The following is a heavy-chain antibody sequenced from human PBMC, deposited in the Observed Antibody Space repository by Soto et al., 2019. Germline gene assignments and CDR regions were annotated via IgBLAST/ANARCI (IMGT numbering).Heavy chain of an antibody. CDR1: GFTFSDYY. Sequence: GGSLRLSCAASGFTFSDYYMSWIRQAPGKGLEWVSYISSSSSYTNYADSVKGRFTISRDNAKNSLYLQMNSLRAEDTAVYYSARDREYCSSTSCYRWFDPWGQGTLVTVSS. V-gene: IGHV3-11*06. CDR2: ISSSSSYT. J-gene: IGHJ5*02. CDR3: ARDREYCSSTSCYRWFDP. D-gene: IGHD2-2*01.